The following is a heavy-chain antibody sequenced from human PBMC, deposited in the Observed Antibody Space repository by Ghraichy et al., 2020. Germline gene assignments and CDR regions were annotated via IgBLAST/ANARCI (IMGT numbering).Heavy chain of an antibody. V-gene: IGHV3-30*03. J-gene: IGHJ4*02. CDR2: ISYDGSNK. CDR3: ASSLIIAAAGTLNGINNDY. CDR1: GFTFSSYG. Sequence: GESLNISCAASGFTFSSYGMHWVRQAPGKGLEWVAVISYDGSNKYYADSVKGRFTISRDNSKNTLYLQMNSLRAEDTAVYYCASSLIIAAAGTLNGINNDYWGQGTLVTVSS. D-gene: IGHD6-13*01.